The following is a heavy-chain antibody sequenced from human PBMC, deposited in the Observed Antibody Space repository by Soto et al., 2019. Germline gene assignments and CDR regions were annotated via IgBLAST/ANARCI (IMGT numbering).Heavy chain of an antibody. Sequence: QVQLVESGGGVVQPGRSLRLSCAASGFTFSSYGMHWVRQAPGKGLEWVAVIWYDGSNKYYADSVKGRFTISRDNSKNTLYLQMNSLRAEDTAVYYCARGVTAMEYGMDVWDQGTTVTVSS. J-gene: IGHJ6*02. CDR1: GFTFSSYG. CDR3: ARGVTAMEYGMDV. D-gene: IGHD5-18*01. CDR2: IWYDGSNK. V-gene: IGHV3-33*01.